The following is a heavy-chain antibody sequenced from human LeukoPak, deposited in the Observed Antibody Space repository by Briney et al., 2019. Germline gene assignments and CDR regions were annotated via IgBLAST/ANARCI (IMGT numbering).Heavy chain of an antibody. CDR2: IKQDGSEK. J-gene: IGHJ3*02. D-gene: IGHD6-13*01. V-gene: IGHV3-7*01. CDR3: ARELSHSSSWINDAFDI. CDR1: GFTFSSYW. Sequence: GGSLRLSRAASGFTFSSYWMSWVRQAPGKGLEWVANIKQDGSEKYYVDSVKGRFTISRDNAKNSLYLQMNSLRAEDTAVYYCARELSHSSSWINDAFDIWGQGTMVTVSS.